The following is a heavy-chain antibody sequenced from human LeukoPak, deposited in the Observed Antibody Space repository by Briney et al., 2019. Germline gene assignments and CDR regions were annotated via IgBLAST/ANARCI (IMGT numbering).Heavy chain of an antibody. CDR1: GYTFTSYG. Sequence: GASVKVSYKASGYTFTSYGTSWVRQAPGQGLEWMGWISAYNGNTNYAQKLQGRVTMTTDTSTSTAYMELRSLRSDDTAVYYCASRVSDYGSGSFESDAFDIWGQGTMVTVSS. CDR2: ISAYNGNT. V-gene: IGHV1-18*01. CDR3: ASRVSDYGSGSFESDAFDI. D-gene: IGHD3-10*01. J-gene: IGHJ3*02.